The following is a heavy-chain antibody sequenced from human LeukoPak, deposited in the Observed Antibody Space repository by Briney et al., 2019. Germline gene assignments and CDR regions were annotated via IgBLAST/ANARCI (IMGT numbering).Heavy chain of an antibody. Sequence: PSETLSLTCTVSGGSISSYYWSWIRQPPGKGLEWIGYIYYSGSTNYNPSLKSRVTISVDTSKNQFSLKLSSVTAADTAVYYCARHPGYCSSTSCYGVYYYGMDVWGQGTTVTVSS. J-gene: IGHJ6*02. D-gene: IGHD2-2*03. CDR1: GGSISSYY. CDR2: IYYSGST. CDR3: ARHPGYCSSTSCYGVYYYGMDV. V-gene: IGHV4-59*08.